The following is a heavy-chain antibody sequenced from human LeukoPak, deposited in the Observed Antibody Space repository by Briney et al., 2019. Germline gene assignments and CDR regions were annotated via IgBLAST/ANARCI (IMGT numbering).Heavy chain of an antibody. V-gene: IGHV4-34*01. CDR2: INHSGST. CDR1: GGSFSGYY. Sequence: SETPSLTCAVYGGSFSGYYWSWIRQPPGKGLEWIGEINHSGSTNYNPSLKSRVTISVDTSKNQFSLKLSSVTAADTAVYYCARARPGPGYCSGGSCYLYYYYMDVWGKGTTVTVSS. J-gene: IGHJ6*03. CDR3: ARARPGPGYCSGGSCYLYYYYMDV. D-gene: IGHD2-15*01.